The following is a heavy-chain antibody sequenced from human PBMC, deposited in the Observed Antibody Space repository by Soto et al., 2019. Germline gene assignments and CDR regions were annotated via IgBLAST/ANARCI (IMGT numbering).Heavy chain of an antibody. Sequence: GGSLRLSCVASGFSFSPYYMSWIRQSPGKGLEWISYISGDSSDTNYADSVKGRSTISRDNARNSVYLQTNSPRVDDTAVYYCARGDRIADSWGPGTVVTVSS. CDR3: ARGDRIADS. D-gene: IGHD2-15*01. CDR1: GFSFSPYY. V-gene: IGHV3-11*06. CDR2: ISGDSSDT. J-gene: IGHJ4*02.